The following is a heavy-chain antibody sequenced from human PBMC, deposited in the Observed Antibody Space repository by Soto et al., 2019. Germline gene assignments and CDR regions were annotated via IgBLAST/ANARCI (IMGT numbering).Heavy chain of an antibody. CDR2: ISSSSSYT. D-gene: IGHD2-15*01. J-gene: IGHJ4*02. V-gene: IGHV3-11*06. CDR3: ARAVGVVVVAAYDY. CDR1: GFTFSDYY. Sequence: QVQLAESGGGLVKPGGSLRLSCAASGFTFSDYYMSWIRQAPGKGLEWVSYISSSSSYTNYADSVKGRFTISRDNAKNSLYLQMNSLRAEDTAVYYCARAVGVVVVAAYDYWGQGTLVTVSS.